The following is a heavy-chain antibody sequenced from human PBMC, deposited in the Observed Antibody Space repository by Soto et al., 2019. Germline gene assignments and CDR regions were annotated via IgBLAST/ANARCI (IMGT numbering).Heavy chain of an antibody. CDR3: AGGHFCSTYYYDGSGCYWGAETDY. D-gene: IGHD3-22*01. CDR2: IRYDGSNK. Sequence: QVQLVESGGGLVQPGGSLRLSCAASGFTFSSYGMHWVRQAPGKGLEWVAVIRYDGSNKYYADSVKGRFTISRDNSKNTEYLKITILRAENRVVYYCAGGHFCSTYYYDGSGCYWGAETDYWGQGTLVTVSS. CDR1: GFTFSSYG. J-gene: IGHJ4*02. V-gene: IGHV3-33*01.